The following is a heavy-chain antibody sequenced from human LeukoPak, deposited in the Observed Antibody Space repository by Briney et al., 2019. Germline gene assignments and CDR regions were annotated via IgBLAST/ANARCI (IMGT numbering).Heavy chain of an antibody. CDR1: GGSISSSSYN. V-gene: IGHV4-39*01. D-gene: IGHD1-26*01. Sequence: PSETLSLTCTVSGGSISSSSYNWGWIRQPPGKGLEWIGTIYYGGSTYYNPSLKSRVTISVDTSKNQFSLKLSSVTAADTAVYYCARQHAPDSGSSYYFDLWGRGTQVTVSS. CDR3: ARQHAPDSGSSYYFDL. CDR2: IYYGGST. J-gene: IGHJ2*01.